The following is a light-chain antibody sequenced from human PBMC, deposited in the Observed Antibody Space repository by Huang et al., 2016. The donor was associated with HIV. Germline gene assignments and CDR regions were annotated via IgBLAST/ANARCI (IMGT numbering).Light chain of an antibody. CDR3: QQYNNWPYT. CDR2: GTS. Sequence: EIVMTQSPATLSVSPGERATLSCRASQSVSRNLAWHQQKPGQAPRLLIYGTSTRATGMPARFSGSGSGTEFTLTISSLQSEDFAVYYCQQYNNWPYTFGQGTKLEIK. J-gene: IGKJ2*01. V-gene: IGKV3-15*01. CDR1: QSVSRN.